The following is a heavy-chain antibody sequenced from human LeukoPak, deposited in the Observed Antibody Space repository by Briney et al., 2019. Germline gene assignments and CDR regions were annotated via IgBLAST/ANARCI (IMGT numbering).Heavy chain of an antibody. D-gene: IGHD6-13*01. CDR2: LNHSGSS. CDR3: ARRRGSSSWSRKNYYGMDV. Sequence: SETLSLTCAVYGGSFSGYYWSWLPHPPGKGLEGFGELNHSGSSYYKPSLKSRVTISEDTSKDQFSLKLRSVTAADTAVYYCARRRGSSSWSRKNYYGMDVWGQGTAVSV. V-gene: IGHV4-34*01. J-gene: IGHJ6*02. CDR1: GGSFSGYY.